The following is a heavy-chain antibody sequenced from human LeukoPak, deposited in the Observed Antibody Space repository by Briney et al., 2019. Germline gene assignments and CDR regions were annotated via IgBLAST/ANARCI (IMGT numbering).Heavy chain of an antibody. CDR1: GFTFDDYA. D-gene: IGHD6-13*01. V-gene: IGHV3-9*01. J-gene: IGHJ4*02. CDR3: ATLRYSSSWEYSDY. CDR2: ISWNSGSI. Sequence: GGSLRLSCAASGFTFDDYAMHWVRQAPGKGLEWVSGISWNSGSIGYADSVKGRFTISRDNAKNSLYLQMNSLRAEDTALYYCATLRYSSSWEYSDYWGQGTLVTVSS.